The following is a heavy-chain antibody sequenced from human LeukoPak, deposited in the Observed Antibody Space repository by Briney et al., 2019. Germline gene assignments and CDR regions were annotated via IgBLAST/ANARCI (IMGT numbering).Heavy chain of an antibody. D-gene: IGHD3-3*01. Sequence: GESLKISCQGSEYSFATYWIAWLRQMPGKGLEWMGIIYPGDSDTRYSPSFQGQVTISADKSISTAYLQWSSLKASDTAMYYCARYDFWSNYYYMDVWGKGTTVTVSS. CDR3: ARYDFWSNYYYMDV. CDR1: EYSFATYW. J-gene: IGHJ6*03. CDR2: IYPGDSDT. V-gene: IGHV5-51*01.